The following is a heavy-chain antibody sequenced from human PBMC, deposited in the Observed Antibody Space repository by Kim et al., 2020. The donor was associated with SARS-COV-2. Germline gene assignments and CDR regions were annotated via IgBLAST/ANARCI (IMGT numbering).Heavy chain of an antibody. CDR2: ISSSSSYI. CDR3: ARGSIQVVRGPEAFDYYYGMDV. J-gene: IGHJ6*02. V-gene: IGHV3-21*01. CDR1: GFTFSSYS. Sequence: GGSLRLSCAASGFTFSSYSMNWVRQAPGKGLEWVSSISSSSSYIYYADSVKGRFTISRDNAKNSLYLQMNSLRAEDTAVYYCARGSIQVVRGPEAFDYYYGMDVWGQGTTVTVSS. D-gene: IGHD3-10*01.